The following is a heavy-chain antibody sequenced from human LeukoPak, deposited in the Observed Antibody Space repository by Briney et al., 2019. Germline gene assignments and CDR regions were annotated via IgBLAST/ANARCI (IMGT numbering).Heavy chain of an antibody. CDR3: ARDSQLVRDAFDI. J-gene: IGHJ3*02. V-gene: IGHV1-18*01. CDR1: GYTLAGFG. Sequence: ASVKVSCKASGYTLAGFGISWVRQAPGQGLEWMGWISAYNGNTNYAQKLQGRVTMTTDTSTSTAYMELRSLRSDDTAVYYCARDSQLVRDAFDIWGQGTMVTVSS. CDR2: ISAYNGNT. D-gene: IGHD2-2*01.